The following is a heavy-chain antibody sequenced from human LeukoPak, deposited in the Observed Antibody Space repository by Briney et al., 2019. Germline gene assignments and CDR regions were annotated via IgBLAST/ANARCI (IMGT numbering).Heavy chain of an antibody. V-gene: IGHV1-69*01. J-gene: IGHJ5*02. Sequence: SVKVSCKASGGTFSSYAISWVRQAPGQGLEWMGGIIPIFGTANYAQKFQGRVTITADESTSTAYMELSSLRSEDTAVYYCAXXXGXPRNWFDPWGQGTLVTVSS. CDR1: GGTFSSYA. CDR2: IIPIFGTA. CDR3: AXXXGXPRNWFDP.